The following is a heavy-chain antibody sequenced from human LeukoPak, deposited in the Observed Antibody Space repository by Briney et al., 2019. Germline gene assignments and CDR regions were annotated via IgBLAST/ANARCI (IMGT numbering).Heavy chain of an antibody. CDR2: FSGSGGST. J-gene: IGHJ4*02. D-gene: IGHD4-17*01. V-gene: IGHV3-23*01. Sequence: PGGSLRLSCAASGFTFSSYVMSWVRQAPGKGLEWVSAFSGSGGSTYYADSVKGRFTISRDDYKHTGYLQMDSLRAEGTSLYYCAKWGLLGDYGIDYFDYWGQGTLVTVST. CDR1: GFTFSSYV. CDR3: AKWGLLGDYGIDYFDY.